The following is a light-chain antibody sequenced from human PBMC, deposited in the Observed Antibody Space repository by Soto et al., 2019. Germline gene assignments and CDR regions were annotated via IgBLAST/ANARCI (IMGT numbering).Light chain of an antibody. J-gene: IGKJ5*01. CDR3: QQVNSYPQT. Sequence: IQLTQSPSSQSASVGHRDTISCRASQGIGTYLAWYQQKPGKAPNLLIYAAFTLHSGVPARFSGSRSGTDFTLTISSLQPEDFATYYCQQVNSYPQTFGQGTRLEIK. V-gene: IGKV1-9*01. CDR1: QGIGTY. CDR2: AAF.